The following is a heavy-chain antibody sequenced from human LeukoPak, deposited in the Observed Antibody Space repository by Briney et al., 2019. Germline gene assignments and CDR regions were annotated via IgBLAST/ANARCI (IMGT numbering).Heavy chain of an antibody. V-gene: IGHV3-66*01. CDR1: GFTVSSSY. CDR2: IFSGGGT. J-gene: IGHJ3*02. Sequence: GGSLGLSCAASGFTVSSSYMNWVRQAPGKGLEWVSLIFSGGGTYYADSVKGRFTISRDNSKDTLFLQMNSLRAEDTAVYYCARGGVVYPDSFDIWGRGTMVTVSS. CDR3: ARGGVVYPDSFDI. D-gene: IGHD2-15*01.